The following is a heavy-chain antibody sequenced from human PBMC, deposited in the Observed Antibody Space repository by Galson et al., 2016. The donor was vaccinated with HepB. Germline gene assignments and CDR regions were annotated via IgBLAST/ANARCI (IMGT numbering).Heavy chain of an antibody. CDR3: ARDNTGWYEGDY. Sequence: SVKVSCKASGYTFTSYYVHWVRRAPGQGLEWMGMINPSGGSTTYAQKFPDRVTLTRDTSTSTVYMQLSSLKSEDTAMYYCARDNTGWYEGDYWGQGTLVTVS. V-gene: IGHV1-46*01. CDR1: GYTFTSYY. D-gene: IGHD6-19*01. J-gene: IGHJ4*02. CDR2: INPSGGST.